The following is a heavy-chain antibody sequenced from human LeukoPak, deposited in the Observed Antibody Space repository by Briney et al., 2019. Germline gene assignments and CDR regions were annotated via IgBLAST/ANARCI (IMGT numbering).Heavy chain of an antibody. CDR2: ISGSGGST. CDR3: AKDNTYDFWSGYSSA. V-gene: IGHV3-23*01. Sequence: PGGSLRLSCAASGFTFNNYAMSWVRQAPGKGLEWVSAISGSGGSTYSADSVKGRFTISRDTSKNTLYLQMNSLRAEDTAVYYCAKDNTYDFWSGYSSAWGHGTLVTVSS. CDR1: GFTFNNYA. J-gene: IGHJ4*01. D-gene: IGHD3-3*01.